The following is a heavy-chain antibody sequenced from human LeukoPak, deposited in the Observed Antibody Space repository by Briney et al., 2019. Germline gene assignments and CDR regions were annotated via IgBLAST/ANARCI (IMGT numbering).Heavy chain of an antibody. V-gene: IGHV4-59*01. CDR3: ARLRGYSYGFYYFDY. Sequence: TSETLSLTCTVSGGSISSYYWSWIRQPPGKGLEWIGYIYYSGSTNYNPSLKSRVTISVDTSKHQFSLKLSSVTAADTAVYYCARLRGYSYGFYYFDYWGQGTVVTVSS. CDR1: GGSISSYY. J-gene: IGHJ4*02. CDR2: IYYSGST. D-gene: IGHD5-18*01.